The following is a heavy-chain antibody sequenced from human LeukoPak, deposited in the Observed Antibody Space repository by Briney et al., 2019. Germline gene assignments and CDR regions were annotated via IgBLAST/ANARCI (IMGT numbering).Heavy chain of an antibody. CDR3: ARDRSGCERLDY. D-gene: IGHD6-19*01. CDR1: GGSFSGYY. CDR2: IYHSGST. Sequence: SETLSLTCEVSGGSFSGYYWTWIRQSPGKGLEWIGEIYHSGSTNYNPSLMRRVTMSVDTSKNQFSLSLTAVSAADTALYYCARDRSGCERLDYWGQGTLVTVSS. V-gene: IGHV4-34*01. J-gene: IGHJ4*02.